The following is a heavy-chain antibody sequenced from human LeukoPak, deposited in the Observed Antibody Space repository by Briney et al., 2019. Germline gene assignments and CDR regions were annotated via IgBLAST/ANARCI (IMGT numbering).Heavy chain of an antibody. V-gene: IGHV3-21*01. CDR3: ARDLQYSSSWYYYYYYMDV. CDR2: ISSSSSYI. Sequence: GGSLRLSCAASGFTFSSYSMNWVRQAPGKGLEWVSSISSSSSYIYYADSVKGRFTISRDNAKNSLYLQMNSLRAEDTAVYYCARDLQYSSSWYYYYYYMDVWGKGTTVTVSS. J-gene: IGHJ6*03. D-gene: IGHD6-13*01. CDR1: GFTFSSYS.